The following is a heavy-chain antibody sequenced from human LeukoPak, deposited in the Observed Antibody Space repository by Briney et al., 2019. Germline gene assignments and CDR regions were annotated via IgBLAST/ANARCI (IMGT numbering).Heavy chain of an antibody. D-gene: IGHD2-15*01. CDR1: GYSFTDYW. J-gene: IGHJ2*01. Sequence: GESLKISCKGSGYSFTDYWIAWVRHMPGNGLEWMGIIFPGDSNTIYSPSFQGQVAISADKSISTAYLQWASLKASDTAMYFCARFGAATFSGWYFDLWGRGTLVTVSS. V-gene: IGHV5-51*01. CDR2: IFPGDSNT. CDR3: ARFGAATFSGWYFDL.